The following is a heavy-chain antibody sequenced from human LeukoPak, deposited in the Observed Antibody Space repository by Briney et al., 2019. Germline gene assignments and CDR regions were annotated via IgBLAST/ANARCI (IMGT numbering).Heavy chain of an antibody. CDR2: INQDGSQK. Sequence: SGGSLRLSCAVSGFTFSSYWMSWFRLAPGKGLEWVANINQDGSQKFSVDSVKGRFTISRDNAKNSLSLQMNSLRVEDTAVYYCARDWFDGDYDRFDYWGQGTLVTVSS. V-gene: IGHV3-7*03. CDR3: ARDWFDGDYDRFDY. J-gene: IGHJ4*02. D-gene: IGHD4-17*01. CDR1: GFTFSSYW.